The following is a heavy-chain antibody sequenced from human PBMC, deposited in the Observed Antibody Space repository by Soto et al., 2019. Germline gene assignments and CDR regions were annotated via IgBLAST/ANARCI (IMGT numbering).Heavy chain of an antibody. V-gene: IGHV2-5*02. CDR1: GFPLSTHGVG. CDR2: IYWDDDK. CDR3: APAMLFCTGGSCSTGFDS. Sequence: QITLKESGPTLVKPTQTLTLTCTFSGFPLSTHGVGVGWVRQPAGKALECLALIYWDDDKRYSTSLNSRLPITKDISKDSVVLTMTNMGPVDTATYYFAPAMLFCTGGSCSTGFDSWGQGTLVSVSS. J-gene: IGHJ4*02. D-gene: IGHD2-15*01.